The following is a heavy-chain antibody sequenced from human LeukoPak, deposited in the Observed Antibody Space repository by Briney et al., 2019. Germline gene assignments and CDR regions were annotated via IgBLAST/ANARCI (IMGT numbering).Heavy chain of an antibody. Sequence: ASVKVSCKASGYTFTSYYMHWVRQAPGQGLEWMGIINPSGGSTSYAQKFQGRVTITTDEPTSTAYMELSSLRSEDTAVYYCARGGDYYDSSGFKEAFDIWGQGTMVTVSS. J-gene: IGHJ3*02. CDR1: GYTFTSYY. D-gene: IGHD3-22*01. CDR3: ARGGDYYDSSGFKEAFDI. CDR2: INPSGGST. V-gene: IGHV1-46*01.